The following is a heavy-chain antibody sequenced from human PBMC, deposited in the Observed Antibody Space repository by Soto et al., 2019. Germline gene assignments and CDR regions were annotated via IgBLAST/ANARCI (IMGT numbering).Heavy chain of an antibody. J-gene: IGHJ4*02. CDR3: ARDRRGYDNEAYFFDY. V-gene: IGHV3-13*01. CDR1: GFIFGNYD. Sequence: EVQLVDSGGGLVQPGGSLRLSCVGSGFIFGNYDMHWVRQGSGEGLEWVAVIGSGGDTYYADSVKGRFTISRDNAENSLYLQLNRLRAEDTAVYYCARDRRGYDNEAYFFDYWGQGTLVTVSS. D-gene: IGHD1-1*01. CDR2: IGSGGDT.